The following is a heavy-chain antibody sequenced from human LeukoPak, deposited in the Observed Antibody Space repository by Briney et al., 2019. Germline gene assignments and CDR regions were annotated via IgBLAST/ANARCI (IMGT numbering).Heavy chain of an antibody. CDR1: GGSFAGSY. Sequence: PSETLSPTCAVYGGSFAGSYWGWLRQPPGKGLEWIGEVNDRGSPIYDPSLKRRVTISIDTSKNQFSLKLRSVTAADTAVYYRARGDKYFELLTGSYRDRYFDYWGQGTLVTVSS. CDR3: ARGDKYFELLTGSYRDRYFDY. CDR2: VNDRGSP. J-gene: IGHJ4*02. V-gene: IGHV4-34*01. D-gene: IGHD3-9*01.